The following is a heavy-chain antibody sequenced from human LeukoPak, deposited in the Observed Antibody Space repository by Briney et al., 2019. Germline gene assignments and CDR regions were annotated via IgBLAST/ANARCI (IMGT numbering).Heavy chain of an antibody. CDR1: GFTLSIYW. Sequence: GGSVRLXCAACGFTLSIYWMMWVRPAPGKELEGGAKIKKDGSQKYYVDTVKGRVTISRDNAKNSLYLHINSLRAEDTDVYYCARDWLRYFDWLPLDYWGQGTLVTVYS. D-gene: IGHD3-9*01. J-gene: IGHJ4*02. V-gene: IGHV3-7*01. CDR2: IKKDGSQK. CDR3: ARDWLRYFDWLPLDY.